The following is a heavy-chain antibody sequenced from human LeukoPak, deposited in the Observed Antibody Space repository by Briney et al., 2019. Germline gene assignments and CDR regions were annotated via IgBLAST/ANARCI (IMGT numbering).Heavy chain of an antibody. CDR2: INHSGST. CDR1: GGSFSGYY. J-gene: IGHJ5*02. D-gene: IGHD6-19*01. V-gene: IGHV4-34*01. CDR3: ARSLYASSNNWFDP. Sequence: SGTLSLTCAVYGGSFSGYYWSWIRQPPGKGLEWIGEINHSGSTNYNPSLKSRVTISVDTSKNQFSLKLSSVTAVDTAVYYCARSLYASSNNWFDPWGQGTLVTVSS.